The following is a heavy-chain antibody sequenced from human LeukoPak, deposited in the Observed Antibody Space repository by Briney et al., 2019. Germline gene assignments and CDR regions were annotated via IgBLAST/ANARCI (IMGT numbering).Heavy chain of an antibody. J-gene: IGHJ4*02. V-gene: IGHV4-39*01. CDR1: GGSISSSSYY. Sequence: SETLSLTCTVSGGSISSSSYYWGWIRQPPGKGLEWIGSIYYSGSAFYNPSLKSRVTISGDTSKNQFSLKLSSVTAADTAVYYCARPGIVGAPGYFDYWGQGTLVTVSS. CDR3: ARPGIVGAPGYFDY. CDR2: IYYSGSA. D-gene: IGHD1-26*01.